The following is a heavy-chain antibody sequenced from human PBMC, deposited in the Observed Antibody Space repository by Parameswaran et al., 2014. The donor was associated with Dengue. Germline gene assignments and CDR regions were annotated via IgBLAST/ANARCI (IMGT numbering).Heavy chain of an antibody. V-gene: IGHV1-18*01. J-gene: IGHJ4*02. D-gene: IGHD4-17*01. CDR3: ARETLRPDFGDYDFDY. Sequence: WVRQALDKGLSGWDGSALTIANTNFAQRVQGRVAMTKDTSTSTAYMELRSLRSDDTAVYYCARETLRPDFGDYDFDYWGQGTLVTVSS. CDR2: SALTIANT.